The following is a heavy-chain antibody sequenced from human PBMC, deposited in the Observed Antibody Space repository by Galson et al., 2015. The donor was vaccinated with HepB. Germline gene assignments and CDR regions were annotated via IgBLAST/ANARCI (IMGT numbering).Heavy chain of an antibody. V-gene: IGHV3-7*03. CDR2: IKEDGSIK. D-gene: IGHD5-12*01. J-gene: IGHJ4*02. CDR3: ARNRGYETFDY. CDR1: GFMFSGHW. Sequence: SLRLSCAASGFMFSGHWMNWVRQAPGKGLEWVANIKEDGSIKYYVDSVTGRFTISRDNARNLLYLQMNGPRAEDTAVYFCARNRGYETFDYWGQGALVTVSS.